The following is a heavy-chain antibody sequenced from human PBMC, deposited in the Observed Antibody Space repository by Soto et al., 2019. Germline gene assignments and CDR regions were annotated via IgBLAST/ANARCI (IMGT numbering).Heavy chain of an antibody. V-gene: IGHV4-59*01. CDR1: GGSISSYY. D-gene: IGHD1-26*01. CDR2: IYYSGST. J-gene: IGHJ4*02. CDR3: ARRYGGNFDY. Sequence: QVQLQESGPGLVKPSETLSLTCTVSGGSISSYYWSWIRQHPGKGLEWIGYIYYSGSTNYNASLKSRVPISVDTSKNHFSLKRSSVTAADTAVYYCARRYGGNFDYWGQGTLVTVSS.